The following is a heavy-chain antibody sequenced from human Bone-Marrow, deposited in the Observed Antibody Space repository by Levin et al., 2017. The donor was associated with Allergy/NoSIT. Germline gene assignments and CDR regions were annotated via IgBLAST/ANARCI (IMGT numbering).Heavy chain of an antibody. D-gene: IGHD5-24*01. Sequence: LSLTCAASGFTFSDHYMDWVRQAPGKGLEWVGRSRNRVNSYTTEYAASVKGRFTISRDDSKNSLYLQMNSLKTEDTAVYYCARDLQSGDSWGQGTLVTVSS. CDR2: SRNRVNSYTT. J-gene: IGHJ4*02. CDR3: ARDLQSGDS. V-gene: IGHV3-72*01. CDR1: GFTFSDHY.